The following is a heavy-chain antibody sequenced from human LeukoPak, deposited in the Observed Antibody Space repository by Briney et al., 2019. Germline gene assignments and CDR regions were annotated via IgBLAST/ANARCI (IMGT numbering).Heavy chain of an antibody. D-gene: IGHD6-13*01. CDR3: ARDLSASWYSLAY. J-gene: IGHJ4*02. CDR2: IDWSGGAI. CDR1: ALNIGDYV. V-gene: IGHV3-20*04. Sequence: PGGSLRLSCVASALNIGDYVMSWVRQVPGKGLEGVAGIDWSGGAISYSDSVKGRFTISRDNTKNSLYLQMTSLRVDDTAVYYCARDLSASWYSLAYWGQGTLVTVSS.